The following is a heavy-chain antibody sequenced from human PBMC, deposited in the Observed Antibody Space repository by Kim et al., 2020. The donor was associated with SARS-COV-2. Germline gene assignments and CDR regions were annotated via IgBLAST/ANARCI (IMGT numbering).Heavy chain of an antibody. CDR3: AKEFHSYYGSGSPVDY. J-gene: IGHJ4*02. CDR1: GFTFSSFG. CDR2: ISYDGTNK. V-gene: IGHV3-30*18. Sequence: GGSLRLSCAASGFTFSSFGMHWVRQAPGKGLEWVAVISYDGTNKYYPDSVKGRFTISRDNSKNTLYLQMNSLRPEDTAVYYCAKEFHSYYGSGSPVDYWGQGTLVTVSS. D-gene: IGHD3-10*01.